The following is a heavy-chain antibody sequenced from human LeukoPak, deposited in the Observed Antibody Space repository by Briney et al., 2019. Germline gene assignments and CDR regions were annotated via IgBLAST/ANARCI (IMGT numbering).Heavy chain of an antibody. CDR3: ASLGNREIEFDY. J-gene: IGHJ4*02. Sequence: ASVKVSCKASGYTFTSYYMHWVRQAPGQGLEWMGIINPSGGSTSYAQKFQGRVTMTRDTSTSTVYMELSSLRSEDTAVYYCASLGNREIEFDYWGQGTLVTVSS. CDR2: INPSGGST. V-gene: IGHV1-46*01. D-gene: IGHD1-14*01. CDR1: GYTFTSYY.